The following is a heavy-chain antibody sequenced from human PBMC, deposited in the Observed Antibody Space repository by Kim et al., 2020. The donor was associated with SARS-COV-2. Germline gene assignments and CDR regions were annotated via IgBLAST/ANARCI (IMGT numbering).Heavy chain of an antibody. CDR3: AKGGGSGTYSGDY. CDR2: ITKDNGII. Sequence: GGSLRLSCVGSGFTFGDYTMLWVRQAPGKGLEWVSGITKDNGIIGYVDSVRGRFTISRDYGANSLYLQMDSLRPEDTALYYCAKGGGSGTYSGDYWGQGTLVTVSS. CDR1: GFTFGDYT. V-gene: IGHV3-9*01. D-gene: IGHD3-10*01. J-gene: IGHJ4*02.